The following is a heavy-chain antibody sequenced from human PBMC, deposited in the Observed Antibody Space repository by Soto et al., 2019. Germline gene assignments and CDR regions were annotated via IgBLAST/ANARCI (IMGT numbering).Heavy chain of an antibody. CDR3: ARVRVVVVDGEAFDI. V-gene: IGHV3-33*01. CDR2: IWYDGSNK. Sequence: QVQLVESGGGVVQPGRSLRLSCAASGFTFSSYGMHWVRQAPGKGLEWVAVIWYDGSNKYYADSVKGRFTISRDNSKNTLYLQMNSLRAEDTAVDYCARVRVVVVDGEAFDIWGQGTMVTVSS. D-gene: IGHD2-15*01. CDR1: GFTFSSYG. J-gene: IGHJ3*02.